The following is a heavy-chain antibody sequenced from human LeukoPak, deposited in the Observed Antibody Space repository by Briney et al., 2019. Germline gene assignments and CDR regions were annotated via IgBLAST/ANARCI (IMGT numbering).Heavy chain of an antibody. CDR1: GFTFSSYW. Sequence: HPGGSLRLSCAASGFTFSSYWMSWVRQAPGKGLEWVANIKQDGSEKVYADSVKGRFTISRDNAENSLYLQMNSLRVEDTAEYYCARMGWAYSTYARDWFDPWGQGTLVTVSS. CDR2: IKQDGSEK. D-gene: IGHD4-11*01. J-gene: IGHJ5*02. V-gene: IGHV3-7*05. CDR3: ARMGWAYSTYARDWFDP.